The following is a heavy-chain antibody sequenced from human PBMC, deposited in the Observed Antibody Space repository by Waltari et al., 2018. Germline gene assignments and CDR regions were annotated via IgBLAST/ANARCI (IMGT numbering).Heavy chain of an antibody. CDR2: MNPNSGNT. CDR3: ARASNYYGSGSLQPYYYYGMDV. J-gene: IGHJ6*02. CDR1: GYTFTSYD. V-gene: IGHV1-8*03. Sequence: QVQLVQSGAEVKKPGASVKVSCKASGYTFTSYDINWVRQATGQGLEWMGWMNPNSGNTGYAQKFQGRVTITRNTSISTAYMELSSLRSEDTAVYYCARASNYYGSGSLQPYYYYGMDVWGQGTTVTVSS. D-gene: IGHD3-10*01.